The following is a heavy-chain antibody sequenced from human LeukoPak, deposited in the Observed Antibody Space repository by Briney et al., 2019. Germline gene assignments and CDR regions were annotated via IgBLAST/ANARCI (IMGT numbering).Heavy chain of an antibody. CDR3: ARLAAPDAFDI. CDR2: ISSSSSTI. D-gene: IGHD6-13*01. J-gene: IGHJ3*02. V-gene: IGHV3-48*04. CDR1: GFTFSSYS. Sequence: PGGSLRLSCAASGFTFSSYSMNWVRQAPGKGLEWVSYISSSSSTIYYADSVKGRFTISRDNAKNSLYLQMNSLRAEDTAVYYCARLAAPDAFDIWGQGTMVTVSS.